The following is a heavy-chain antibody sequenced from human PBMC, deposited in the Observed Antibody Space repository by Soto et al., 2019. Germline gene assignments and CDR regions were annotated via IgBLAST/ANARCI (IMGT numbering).Heavy chain of an antibody. J-gene: IGHJ4*02. V-gene: IGHV3-30*18. Sequence: GGSLRLSCAASGIAFSSYGMRWVRQAPGEGLEWVAVISSDGGDKDYVDSVKGRFTISRDNIKNTLYLQMNSLRAEDTAVYYCAKDAYYGSSGYYYYFDYWGQGTLVTVSS. CDR1: GIAFSSYG. D-gene: IGHD3-22*01. CDR3: AKDAYYGSSGYYYYFDY. CDR2: ISSDGGDK.